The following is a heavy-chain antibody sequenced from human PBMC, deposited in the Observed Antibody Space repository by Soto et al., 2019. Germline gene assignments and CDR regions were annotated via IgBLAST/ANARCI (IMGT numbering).Heavy chain of an antibody. CDR2: VYSTGGT. J-gene: IGHJ6*02. V-gene: IGHV4-4*07. CDR3: ARDLSGTGLDI. CDR1: GDSVGRFY. Sequence: QMQLHESGPGLVKPSETLSLICNVSGDSVGRFYWSWIRQSAGKGLEWIGRVYSTGGTAYNPALKGRVTISLDRSNNHVSLEMNSVTAADTAVYFCARDLSGTGLDIWGRGNRVSV. D-gene: IGHD1-26*01.